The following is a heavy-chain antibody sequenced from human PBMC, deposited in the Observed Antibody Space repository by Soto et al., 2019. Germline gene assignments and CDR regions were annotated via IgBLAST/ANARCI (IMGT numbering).Heavy chain of an antibody. J-gene: IGHJ4*02. D-gene: IGHD6-13*01. CDR3: AADVQYSSSWYQAY. CDR2: IVVGSGNT. Sequence: QMQLVQSGPEVKKPGTSVKVSCKASGFTLTSSAMQWVRQSRGQRLEWIGWIVVGSGNTNYAQKFQERVTITRDMSTSTAYMELSSLRSEDTAVYYWAADVQYSSSWYQAYWGQGTLVTVSS. V-gene: IGHV1-58*02. CDR1: GFTLTSSA.